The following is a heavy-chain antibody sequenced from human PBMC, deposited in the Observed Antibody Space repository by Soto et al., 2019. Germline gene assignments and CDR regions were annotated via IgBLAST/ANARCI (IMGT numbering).Heavy chain of an antibody. D-gene: IGHD6-25*01. V-gene: IGHV4-34*01. Sequence: SEALSVTCAVYDGSFSVYYWSWIRPPPGKGLEWIGEINHSGSTNYNPSLKSRVTISVDTSKNQFSLKLSSVTAADTAVYYCARGGGVFGYRYNWFDPWGQGTLVTVSS. CDR2: INHSGST. J-gene: IGHJ5*02. CDR3: ARGGGVFGYRYNWFDP. CDR1: DGSFSVYY.